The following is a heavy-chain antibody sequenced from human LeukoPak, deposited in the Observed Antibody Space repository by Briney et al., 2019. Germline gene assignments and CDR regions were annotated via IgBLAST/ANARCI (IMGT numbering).Heavy chain of an antibody. CDR1: GGSISSYY. CDR3: ARAPYYDFWSGYHYYFDY. CDR2: IYYSGST. V-gene: IGHV4-59*01. Sequence: SETLSLTCTVSGGSISSYYWSWIRQPPGKGLEWIGYIYYSGSTNYNPSLKSRVTISVDTSKNQFSLKLSSVTAADTAVYYCARAPYYDFWSGYHYYFDYWGQGTLVTVSP. D-gene: IGHD3-3*01. J-gene: IGHJ4*02.